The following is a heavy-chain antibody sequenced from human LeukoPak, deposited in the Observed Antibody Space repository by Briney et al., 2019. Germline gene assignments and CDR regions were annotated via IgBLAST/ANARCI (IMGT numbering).Heavy chain of an antibody. V-gene: IGHV3-53*01. CDR1: GFTVSSNY. J-gene: IGHJ6*03. Sequence: GGSLRLSCAASGFTVSSNYMSWVRQAPGKGLEWVSVIYSGGSTYYADSVKGRFTISRDNSKNTLYLQMNSLRAEDTAVYYCATAGTMARYYYYMDVWGEGTTVTVSS. CDR3: ATAGTMARYYYYMDV. D-gene: IGHD3-10*01. CDR2: IYSGGST.